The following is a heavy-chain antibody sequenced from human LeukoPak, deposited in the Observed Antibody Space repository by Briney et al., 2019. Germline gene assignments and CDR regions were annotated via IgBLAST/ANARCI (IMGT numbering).Heavy chain of an antibody. Sequence: GGSLRLSCAASGFTFSSYWMGWVRQAPGKGLEWVANIKQDGSEKYYVDSVKGRFTISRDNAKNSLYLQMNSLRAEDTAVYYCARDSGWYGQAGFDYWGQGTLVTVSS. CDR3: ARDSGWYGQAGFDY. D-gene: IGHD6-19*01. CDR2: IKQDGSEK. J-gene: IGHJ4*02. V-gene: IGHV3-7*01. CDR1: GFTFSSYW.